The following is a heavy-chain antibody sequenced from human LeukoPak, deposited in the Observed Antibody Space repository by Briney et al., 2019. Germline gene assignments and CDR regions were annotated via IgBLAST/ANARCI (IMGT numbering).Heavy chain of an antibody. J-gene: IGHJ4*02. CDR3: ARGQIVVVTPPAAY. Sequence: PGGSLRLSCAASGFTFSSYAMHWVRQAPGKGLEWVAVISYDGSNKYYADSVKGRFTISRDNSKNTLYLQMNSLRAEDTAVYYCARGQIVVVTPPAAYWGQGTLVTVSS. D-gene: IGHD3-22*01. CDR1: GFTFSSYA. CDR2: ISYDGSNK. V-gene: IGHV3-30-3*01.